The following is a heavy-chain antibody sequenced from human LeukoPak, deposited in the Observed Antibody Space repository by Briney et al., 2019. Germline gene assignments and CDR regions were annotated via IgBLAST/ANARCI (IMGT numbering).Heavy chain of an antibody. CDR2: IKQDGSEK. Sequence: GSLRPSCAASGFTFSTYWMTWVRQAPGKGLEWVANIKQDGSEKYYVDSVKGRFTISRDNAKDSLYLQMSSLRAEDTAVYYCARAGSYNWFDPWGQGTLVTVSS. CDR3: ARAGSYNWFDP. CDR1: GFTFSTYW. J-gene: IGHJ5*02. V-gene: IGHV3-7*01.